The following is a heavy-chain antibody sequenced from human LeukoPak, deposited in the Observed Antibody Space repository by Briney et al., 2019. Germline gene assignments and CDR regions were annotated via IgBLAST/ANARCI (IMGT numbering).Heavy chain of an antibody. D-gene: IGHD1/OR15-1a*01. Sequence: PGGSLRLSCAASGFLLSNHWMTWVRQAPGKGPEWVANMNKDGSEKYYVDSVKGRFTISRDTAKNSLYLQMNNLRAEDTALYYCARNNDMDVWGQGTLVTVSS. CDR3: ARNNDMDV. CDR2: MNKDGSEK. V-gene: IGHV3-7*03. CDR1: GFLLSNHW. J-gene: IGHJ4*02.